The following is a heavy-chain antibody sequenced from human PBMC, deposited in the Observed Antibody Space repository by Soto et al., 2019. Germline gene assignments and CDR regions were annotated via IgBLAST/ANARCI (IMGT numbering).Heavy chain of an antibody. CDR1: GFTFSSYA. J-gene: IGHJ4*02. CDR2: ISGVDGST. D-gene: IGHD3-9*01. Sequence: PGGSLRLSCAASGFTFSSYAMTWVRQPPGKGLGWVSVISGVDGSTYYAESVKGRFTISRDNSKKTLYLLMNSLRAEDTAVYYCAKDDAGYHSFPDQWGQGTLVTVSS. CDR3: AKDDAGYHSFPDQ. V-gene: IGHV3-23*01.